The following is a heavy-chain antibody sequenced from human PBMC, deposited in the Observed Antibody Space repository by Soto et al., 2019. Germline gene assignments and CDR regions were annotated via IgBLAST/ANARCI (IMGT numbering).Heavy chain of an antibody. Sequence: GESLKISCKGSGYSFTSYWIGWVRQMPGKGLEWMGIIYPGDSDTRYSPSFQGQDTISADKSISTAYLQWSSLKASDTAMYYCARGGLFCSSTSCYAGDYYYYYMDVWGKGTTVTVSS. V-gene: IGHV5-51*01. D-gene: IGHD2-2*01. CDR1: GYSFTSYW. CDR2: IYPGDSDT. J-gene: IGHJ6*03. CDR3: ARGGLFCSSTSCYAGDYYYYYMDV.